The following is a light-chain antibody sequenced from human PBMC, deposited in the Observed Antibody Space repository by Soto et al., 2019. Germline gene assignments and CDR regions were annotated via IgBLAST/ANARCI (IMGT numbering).Light chain of an antibody. CDR3: QQYGSSPRT. CDR1: QSVSSSY. Sequence: EIVFTRSPGTLSLSPVERATLSCRASQSVSSSYLAWYQQKPGQAPRLLIYGASSRATGIPDRFSGSGSGTDFTLTISRLEPEDFAVYYCQQYGSSPRTFGQGTKVDIK. V-gene: IGKV3-20*01. J-gene: IGKJ1*01. CDR2: GAS.